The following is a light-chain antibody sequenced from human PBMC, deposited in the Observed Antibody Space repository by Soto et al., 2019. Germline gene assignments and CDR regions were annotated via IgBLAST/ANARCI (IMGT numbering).Light chain of an antibody. CDR3: TSYTSISLYV. V-gene: IGLV2-14*01. CDR1: SSDVGGYNY. CDR2: EVS. J-gene: IGLJ1*01. Sequence: QSVLTDPASVSGSPGHSITISFTGTSSDVGGYNYVSWYQQHPGKAPKLMIYEVSNRPSGVSNRFSGSKSGNTASLTISGLQAVDEADYYCTSYTSISLYVFGTGTKVTVL.